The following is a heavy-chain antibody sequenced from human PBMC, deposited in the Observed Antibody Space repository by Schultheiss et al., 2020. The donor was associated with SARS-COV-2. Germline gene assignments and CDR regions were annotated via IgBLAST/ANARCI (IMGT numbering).Heavy chain of an antibody. J-gene: IGHJ4*02. V-gene: IGHV3-7*03. CDR2: IKQDGSEK. CDR3: ATRSTVVTPGAFDY. D-gene: IGHD4-23*01. Sequence: GGSLRLSCAASGFTFSSYWMSWVRQAPGKGLEWVANIKQDGSEKYYVDSVKGRFTISRDNAKNSLYLQMNSLRAEDTAVYYCATRSTVVTPGAFDYWGQGTLVTVSS. CDR1: GFTFSSYW.